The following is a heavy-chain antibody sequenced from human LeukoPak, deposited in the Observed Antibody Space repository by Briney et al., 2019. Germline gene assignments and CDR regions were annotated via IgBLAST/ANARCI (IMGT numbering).Heavy chain of an antibody. Sequence: GGSLRLSCAASGFTFSSYAMHWVRQAPGKGLEWVAVISYDGSNKYYADSVKGRFTISRDNSKNTLYLQMNSLRAEDTAVYYCANLPATPFDYWGQGTLVTVSS. V-gene: IGHV3-30*04. J-gene: IGHJ4*02. CDR1: GFTFSSYA. CDR3: ANLPATPFDY. D-gene: IGHD2-2*02. CDR2: ISYDGSNK.